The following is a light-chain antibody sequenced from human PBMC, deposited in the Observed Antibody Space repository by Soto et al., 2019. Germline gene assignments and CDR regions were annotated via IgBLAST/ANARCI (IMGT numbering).Light chain of an antibody. CDR2: AAS. CDR1: QSVSSS. CDR3: QQRSDWPPSLT. V-gene: IGKV3-11*01. J-gene: IGKJ4*01. Sequence: EIVLTQSPATLSLSPWERATLSCRASQSVSSSLAWYQQKPGQAPRLLIYAASHRATGIPTRFSGSGSGTDFTLTISSLEPEDFAVYYCQQRSDWPPSLTFGGGTKVDI.